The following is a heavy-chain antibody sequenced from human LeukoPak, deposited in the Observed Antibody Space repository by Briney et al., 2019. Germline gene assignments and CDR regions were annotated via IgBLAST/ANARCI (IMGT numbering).Heavy chain of an antibody. J-gene: IGHJ4*02. CDR3: AREGDDHTPGSYSFDF. Sequence: GRSLRLSCEASGFTFSTYGMHWVRQAPGKGLEWVAVIWYDGSNKNYADSVKGRFAISRDNAKNSLYLQMNSLRAEDTAVYYCAREGDDHTPGSYSFDFWGQGTLVTVSS. CDR2: IWYDGSNK. D-gene: IGHD2-15*01. CDR1: GFTFSTYG. V-gene: IGHV3-33*01.